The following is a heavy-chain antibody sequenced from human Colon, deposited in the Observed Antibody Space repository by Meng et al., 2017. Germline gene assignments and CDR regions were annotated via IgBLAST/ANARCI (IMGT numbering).Heavy chain of an antibody. J-gene: IGHJ4*02. CDR3: VTFAGSFIY. Sequence: ASVKVSCKASGYTFTSYALYWVRQAPGQRCEWMGWNNHANGETQYSPRFQGRVTIITDTPANTGYIALSRLTSADTAVYDCVTFAGSFIYWGQGSLVTVSS. D-gene: IGHD3-10*01. V-gene: IGHV1-3*01. CDR1: GYTFTSYA. CDR2: NNHANGET.